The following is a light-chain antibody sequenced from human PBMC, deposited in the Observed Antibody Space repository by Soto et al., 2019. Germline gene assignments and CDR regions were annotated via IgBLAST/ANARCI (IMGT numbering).Light chain of an antibody. J-gene: IGKJ2*01. CDR2: MAS. V-gene: IGKV1-39*01. CDR1: QSISNY. CDR3: QQRYSPPYT. Sequence: DIQRTQSPSSLSASVGDRVTITCRASQSISNYLTWYQQKPGKAPNLLIYMASKLHSGVPSRFSGSGSGTDFTLNISSLQPEDFATYSCQQRYSPPYTFGQGTKLDIK.